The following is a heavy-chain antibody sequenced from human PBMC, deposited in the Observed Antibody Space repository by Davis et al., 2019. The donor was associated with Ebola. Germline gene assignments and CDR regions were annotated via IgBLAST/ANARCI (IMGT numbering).Heavy chain of an antibody. CDR1: GFSLSTFGMC. J-gene: IGHJ4*02. CDR2: IDWDDDK. Sequence: SGPTLVKPTQTLTLTCTFSGFSLSTFGMCVSWIRQPPGKALEWLALIDWDDDKYCSTSLKTRLTISKDTSKNQVVLTMTNMDPVDTATYYCARITYYYDSSAYGPFDYWGQGTLVTVSS. D-gene: IGHD3-22*01. CDR3: ARITYYYDSSAYGPFDY. V-gene: IGHV2-70*01.